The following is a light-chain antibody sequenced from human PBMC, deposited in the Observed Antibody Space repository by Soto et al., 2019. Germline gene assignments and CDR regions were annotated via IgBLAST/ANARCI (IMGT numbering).Light chain of an antibody. V-gene: IGLV2-23*01. CDR2: EGT. CDR1: SSDVGSYNL. J-gene: IGLJ2*01. Sequence: QSALTQPASLSGSPGQSITISCTGTSSDVGSYNLASWFQQHSGKAPKLMIYEGTKRPSGVSNRFSGSKSGNTASLTISGLQAEDEADYYCCSYARTSTLLFGGGTKLTVL. CDR3: CSYARTSTLL.